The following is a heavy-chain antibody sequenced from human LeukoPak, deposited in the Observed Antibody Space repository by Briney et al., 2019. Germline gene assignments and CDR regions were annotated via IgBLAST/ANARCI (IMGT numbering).Heavy chain of an antibody. D-gene: IGHD2-2*01. CDR2: IYSGGST. CDR1: GFTVSSNY. V-gene: IGHV3-66*01. Sequence: GGSLRLSCAASGFTVSSNYMSWVRQAPGKGLEWVSVIYSGGSTYYADSVKGRFTISRDNAKNSLYLQMNSLRAEDTAVYYCAGPMGPAAIFGFDYWGQGTLVTVSS. J-gene: IGHJ4*02. CDR3: AGPMGPAAIFGFDY.